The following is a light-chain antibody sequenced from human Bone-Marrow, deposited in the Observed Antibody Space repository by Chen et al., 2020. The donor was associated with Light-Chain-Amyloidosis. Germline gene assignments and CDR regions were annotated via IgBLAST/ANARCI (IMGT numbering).Light chain of an antibody. CDR2: EDD. CDR3: QSYQGSSQGV. Sequence: NFMPTQPHSVSESPGKTVIISCTRSSGSIVTNYVQWYPQRPGSSPTTVIYEDDQRPSGVPDRFSGSIDRSSNSASLTISGLKTEDEADYYCQSYQGSSQGVFGGGTKLTVL. CDR1: SGSIVTNY. J-gene: IGLJ3*02. V-gene: IGLV6-57*01.